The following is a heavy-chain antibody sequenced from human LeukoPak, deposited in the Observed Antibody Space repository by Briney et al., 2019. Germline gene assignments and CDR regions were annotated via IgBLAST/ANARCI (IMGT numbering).Heavy chain of an antibody. J-gene: IGHJ4*02. Sequence: GASVKVSCKVSGYTLTELSMHWVRPAPGKGLEWMGGFDPEDGETIYAQKFQGRVTMTEDTSTDTAYMELSSLRSEDTAVYYCAPGRRGAHLLSGHDYWGQGTLVTVSS. V-gene: IGHV1-24*01. CDR1: GYTLTELS. CDR2: FDPEDGET. CDR3: APGRRGAHLLSGHDY. D-gene: IGHD1-26*01.